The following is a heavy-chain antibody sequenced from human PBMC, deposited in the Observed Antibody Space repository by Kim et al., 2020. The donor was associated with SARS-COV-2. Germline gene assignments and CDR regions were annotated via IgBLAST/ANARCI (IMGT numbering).Heavy chain of an antibody. CDR1: GFTFSSYA. CDR3: ARDFKGMDV. V-gene: IGHV3-30*04. J-gene: IGHJ6*02. CDR2: ISYDGSNK. Sequence: GGSLRLSCAASGFTFSSYARHWVRQAPGKGREWVAVISYDGSNKYYADSVKGRFTISRDNSKNTLYLQMNSLRAEDTAVYYCARDFKGMDVWGQGTTVTVSS.